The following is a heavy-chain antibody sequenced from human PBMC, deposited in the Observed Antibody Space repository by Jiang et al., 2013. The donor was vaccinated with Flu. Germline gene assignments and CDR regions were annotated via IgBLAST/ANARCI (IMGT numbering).Heavy chain of an antibody. J-gene: IGHJ4*02. CDR2: IYPGDSDT. V-gene: IGHV5-51*01. CDR3: ARQNWNDVGERDDFDY. D-gene: IGHD1-1*01. CDR1: GYSFTSYW. Sequence: GAEVKKPGESLKISCKGSGYSFTSYWIGWVRQMPGKGLEWMGIIYPGDSDTRYSPSFQGQVTISADKSISTAYLQWSSLKASDTAMYYCARQNWNDVGERDDFDYWGQGTLVTVSS.